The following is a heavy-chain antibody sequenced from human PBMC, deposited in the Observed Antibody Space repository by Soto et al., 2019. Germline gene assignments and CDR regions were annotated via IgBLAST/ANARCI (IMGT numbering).Heavy chain of an antibody. CDR1: GFTVSSNY. Sequence: GGSLRLSCAASGFTVSSNYMSWVRQAPGKGLEWVSVIYSGGSTYYADSVKGRFTISRDNSKNTLYLQMNSLRAEDTAVYYCARDYAIFGDYYYYYGMDVWGQGTTVTV. CDR3: ARDYAIFGDYYYYYGMDV. CDR2: IYSGGST. D-gene: IGHD3-3*01. V-gene: IGHV3-53*01. J-gene: IGHJ6*02.